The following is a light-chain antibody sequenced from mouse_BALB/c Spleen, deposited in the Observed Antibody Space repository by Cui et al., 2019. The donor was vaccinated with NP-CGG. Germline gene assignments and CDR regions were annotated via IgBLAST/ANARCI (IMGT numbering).Light chain of an antibody. V-gene: IGLV1*01. CDR3: ALWYSNHWV. CDR1: TGAVTTSNY. Sequence: QAVVTPESALPTSPGETVTLTCRSSTGAVTTSNYANWVQEKPDHLFTGLIGGTNNRASGVPARFSGSLIGDKAALTITGAQTEDEAIYFCALWYSNHWVFGGGTKLTVL. CDR2: GTN. J-gene: IGLJ1*01.